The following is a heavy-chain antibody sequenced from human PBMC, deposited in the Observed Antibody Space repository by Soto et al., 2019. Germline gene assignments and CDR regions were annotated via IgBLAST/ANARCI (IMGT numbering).Heavy chain of an antibody. J-gene: IGHJ4*02. V-gene: IGHV3-30*18. CDR2: ISYDGSNK. CDR1: GFTFSSYG. Sequence: SLRLSCAASGFTFSSYGMHWVRQAPGKGLEWVAVISYDGSNKYYADSVKGRFTISRDNSKNTLYLQMNSLRAEDTAVYYCAKDYSLVHGIDYWGQGTLVTVSS. D-gene: IGHD2-15*01. CDR3: AKDYSLVHGIDY.